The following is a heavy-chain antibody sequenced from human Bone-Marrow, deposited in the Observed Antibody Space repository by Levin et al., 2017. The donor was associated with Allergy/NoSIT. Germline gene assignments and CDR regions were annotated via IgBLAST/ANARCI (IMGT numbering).Heavy chain of an antibody. V-gene: IGHV1-8*01. CDR1: GYSFTSFD. Sequence: ASVKVSCKASGYSFTSFDINWVRQATGQGLEWMGCVNPNSGNTAYAQKFQGRVTMTRDTSISTAYMELRSLRSEDTAIYFCARGPNKDSGTYYRGLGFDYWGQGTLVTVSS. D-gene: IGHD1-26*01. J-gene: IGHJ4*02. CDR2: VNPNSGNT. CDR3: ARGPNKDSGTYYRGLGFDY.